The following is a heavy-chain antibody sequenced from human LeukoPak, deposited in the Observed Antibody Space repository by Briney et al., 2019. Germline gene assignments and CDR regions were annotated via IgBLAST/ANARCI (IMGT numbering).Heavy chain of an antibody. CDR2: IKQDGSEK. CDR1: GFTFSSYW. V-gene: IGHV3-7*01. J-gene: IGHJ5*02. Sequence: PGRSLRLSCAASGFTFSSYWMTWVRQAPGKGLEWVANIKQDGSEKDYVDSVKGRFTISRDNVKNSLYLQMNSLRVEDTALYYCARVIPKYSFGPYNWFDPWGQGTLVIVSS. CDR3: ARVIPKYSFGPYNWFDP. D-gene: IGHD5-12*01.